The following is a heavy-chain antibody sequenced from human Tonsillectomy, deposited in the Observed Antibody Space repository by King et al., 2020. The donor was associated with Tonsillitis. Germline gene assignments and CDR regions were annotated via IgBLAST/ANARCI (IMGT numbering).Heavy chain of an antibody. CDR3: AGTKYSSSSYWFDP. D-gene: IGHD6-13*01. V-gene: IGHV3-30*03. J-gene: IGHJ5*02. CDR1: GFTFSSYG. CDR2: ISYDGSNK. Sequence: VQLVESGGGVVQPGRSLRLSCAASGFTFSSYGMQWVRQAPGKGLEWVAVISYDGSNKNYADSVKGRFTISRDNSKNTLYLQMDSLRAEDTAVYYCAGTKYSSSSYWFDPWGQGTLVTVSS.